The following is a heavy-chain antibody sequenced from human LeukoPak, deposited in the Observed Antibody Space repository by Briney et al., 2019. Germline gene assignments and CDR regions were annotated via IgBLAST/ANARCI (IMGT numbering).Heavy chain of an antibody. J-gene: IGHJ4*02. CDR1: GYTFTSYD. CDR2: MNPNSGNT. CDR3: AKNNGYSSYYFDY. D-gene: IGHD6-13*01. Sequence: ASVKVSCKASGYTFTSYDINWVRQATGQGLEWMGWMNPNSGNTGYAQKFQGRVTMTRNTSISTAYMELSSLRAEDTAVYYCAKNNGYSSYYFDYWGQGTLVTVSS. V-gene: IGHV1-8*01.